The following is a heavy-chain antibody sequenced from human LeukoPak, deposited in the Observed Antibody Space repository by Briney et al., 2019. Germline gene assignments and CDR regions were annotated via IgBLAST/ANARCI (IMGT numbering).Heavy chain of an antibody. CDR1: GGSIISYY. Sequence: PSETLSLTCTVSGGSIISYYWSWIRQPPGKGLEWIGYIYYSGSTNYNPSLKSRVTISVDTSKNQFSLKLSSVTAADTAVYYCARVWVRRGIDYWGQGTLVTVSS. J-gene: IGHJ4*02. V-gene: IGHV4-59*01. D-gene: IGHD3-10*01. CDR2: IYYSGST. CDR3: ARVWVRRGIDY.